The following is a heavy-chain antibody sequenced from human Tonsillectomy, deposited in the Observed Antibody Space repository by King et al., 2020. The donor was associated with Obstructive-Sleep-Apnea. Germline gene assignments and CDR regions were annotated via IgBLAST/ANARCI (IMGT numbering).Heavy chain of an antibody. CDR3: AGAGTYYYDSSGYYFWYFDL. CDR1: GFTFSTYN. CDR2: ISSSSSTI. D-gene: IGHD3-22*01. V-gene: IGHV3-48*04. Sequence: VQLVESGGGLVQPGGSLRLSCAASGFTFSTYNMNWVRQSPGQGREWVVYISSSSSTIYYADSVKGRFTISRDNAKNSLYLQMNSLRAEDTAVYYCAGAGTYYYDSSGYYFWYFDLWGRGTLVTVSS. J-gene: IGHJ2*01.